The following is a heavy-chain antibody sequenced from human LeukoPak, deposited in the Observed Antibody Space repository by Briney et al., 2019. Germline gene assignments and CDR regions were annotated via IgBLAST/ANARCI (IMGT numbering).Heavy chain of an antibody. V-gene: IGHV4-39*07. CDR2: IYYSGST. Sequence: SETLSLTCSVSGDSITGYYWGWIRQPPGKGLEWIGSIYYSGSTYYNPSLKSRVTISVDTSKNQFSLKLSSVTAADTAVYYCARDQVTTFGVDWFDPWGQGTLVTVSS. D-gene: IGHD2/OR15-2a*01. CDR1: GDSITGYY. J-gene: IGHJ5*02. CDR3: ARDQVTTFGVDWFDP.